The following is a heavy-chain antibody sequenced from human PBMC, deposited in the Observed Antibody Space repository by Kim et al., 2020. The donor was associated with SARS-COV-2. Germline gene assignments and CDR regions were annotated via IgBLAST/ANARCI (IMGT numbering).Heavy chain of an antibody. V-gene: IGHV4-39*01. J-gene: IGHJ5*02. CDR2: IYYSGST. CDR1: GGSISSSSYY. D-gene: IGHD6-13*01. CDR3: ASPRGAAAGSFDP. Sequence: SETLSLTCTVSGGSISSSSYYWGWIRQPPGKGLEWIGSIYYSGSTYYNPSLKSRVTISVDTSKNQFSLKLSSVTAADTAVYYCASPRGAAAGSFDPWGQGTLVTVSS.